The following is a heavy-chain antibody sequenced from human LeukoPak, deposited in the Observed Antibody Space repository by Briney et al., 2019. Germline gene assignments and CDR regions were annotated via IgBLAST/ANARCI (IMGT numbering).Heavy chain of an antibody. Sequence: ASVKVSCKASGYTFTSYGISWVRQAPGQGLEWMGWISAYNGNTNYAQKFQGRVTMTTDTSTSTAYMELRSLRSDDTAVYYCARAQDYYGSGNWFDPWGQGTLVTVSS. V-gene: IGHV1-18*01. D-gene: IGHD3-10*01. CDR1: GYTFTSYG. CDR3: ARAQDYYGSGNWFDP. CDR2: ISAYNGNT. J-gene: IGHJ5*02.